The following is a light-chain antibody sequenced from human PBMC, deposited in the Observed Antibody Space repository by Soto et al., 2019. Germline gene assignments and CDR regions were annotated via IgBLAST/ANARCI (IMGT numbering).Light chain of an antibody. J-gene: IGKJ1*01. V-gene: IGKV3-11*01. CDR3: QQRSNWPVT. Sequence: EIVLTQSPATLSLSPGERATLSCRASQSVSSYLAWYQQKPGQAPRLLIYDASNRATGIPARFSGSGSGTVFTLTISSLEPEDFAVYHCQQRSNWPVTFGQGTRVEI. CDR2: DAS. CDR1: QSVSSY.